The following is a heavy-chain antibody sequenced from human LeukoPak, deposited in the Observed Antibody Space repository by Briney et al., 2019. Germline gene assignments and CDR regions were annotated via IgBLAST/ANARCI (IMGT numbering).Heavy chain of an antibody. CDR3: ARDPKGVAGYYYYGMDV. J-gene: IGHJ6*02. CDR1: GYTFTGYY. Sequence: ASVKVSCKASGYTFTGYYMHWVRQAPGQGLEWMGWINPNSGGTNYAQKFQGRVTMTRDTSISTAYMELSRLRSDDTAVYYCARDPKGVAGYYYYGMDVWGQGTTVTVSS. V-gene: IGHV1-2*02. CDR2: INPNSGGT. D-gene: IGHD6-19*01.